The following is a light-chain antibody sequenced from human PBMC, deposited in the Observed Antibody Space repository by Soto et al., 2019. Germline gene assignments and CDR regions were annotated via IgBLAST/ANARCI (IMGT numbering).Light chain of an antibody. CDR3: SSYTTGSTLYV. Sequence: QSALTQPASVSGSPGQSITISCTGSSNDIGAYKYVSWYLQHPGKAPKLIIFEVNNRPSGVSNRFSGSKSGNTASLTISGLQAEDEADYYCSSYTTGSTLYVFGTGTKLTDL. V-gene: IGLV2-14*01. J-gene: IGLJ1*01. CDR2: EVN. CDR1: SNDIGAYKY.